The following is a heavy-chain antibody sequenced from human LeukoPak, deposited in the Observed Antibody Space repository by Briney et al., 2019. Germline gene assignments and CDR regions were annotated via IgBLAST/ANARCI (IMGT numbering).Heavy chain of an antibody. CDR2: ISYDGSNK. V-gene: IGHV3-30-3*01. CDR3: ARGNMGERGYYFDY. Sequence: GGSLRLSCAASGFTFSSYAMHWVRRAPGKGLEWVAVISYDGSNKYYADSMKGRFTISRDNSKNTLYLQMNSLRAEDTAVYYCARGNMGERGYYFDYWGQGTLVTVSS. D-gene: IGHD3-16*01. J-gene: IGHJ4*02. CDR1: GFTFSSYA.